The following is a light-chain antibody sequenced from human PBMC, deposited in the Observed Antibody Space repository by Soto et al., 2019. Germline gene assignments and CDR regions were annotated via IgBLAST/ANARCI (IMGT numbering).Light chain of an antibody. J-gene: IGKJ1*01. Sequence: EIVMTQSAATLSVSPGERATLSCRASQTVSSYLAWYQQKPGQAPRLLIYDASNRATGIPDRFSGSGSGTDFTLTISSLEPEDFAVYYCQQRSNWPWTFGQGTKVDI. V-gene: IGKV3-11*01. CDR3: QQRSNWPWT. CDR1: QTVSSY. CDR2: DAS.